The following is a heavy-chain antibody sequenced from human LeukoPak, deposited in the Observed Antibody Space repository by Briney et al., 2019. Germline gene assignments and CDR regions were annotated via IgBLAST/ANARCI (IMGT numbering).Heavy chain of an antibody. CDR1: GFTFDDYG. J-gene: IGHJ3*02. CDR3: AREMVTMIVVAPDAFDI. V-gene: IGHV3-20*04. Sequence: GGSLRLSCAASGFTFDDYGMSWVRQAPGKGLEWVSGINWNGGSTGYADSVKGRFTISRDNAKNSLYLQMNSLRAEDTAVYYCAREMVTMIVVAPDAFDIWGQGTMVTVSS. CDR2: INWNGGST. D-gene: IGHD3-22*01.